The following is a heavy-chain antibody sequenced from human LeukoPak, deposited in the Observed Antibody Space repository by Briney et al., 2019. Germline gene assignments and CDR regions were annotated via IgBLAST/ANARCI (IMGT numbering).Heavy chain of an antibody. J-gene: IGHJ5*02. CDR2: IYYSGST. CDR3: ARRYGSGSYYKFDP. V-gene: IGHV4-59*08. Sequence: PSETLSLTCTVSGGSISSYYWSWIRQPPGKGLEWIGYIYYSGSTNYNPSHKSRVTISADTSKNQFSLNLSSVTAADTAVYYCARRYGSGSYYKFDPWGQGTLVTVSS. D-gene: IGHD3-10*01. CDR1: GGSISSYY.